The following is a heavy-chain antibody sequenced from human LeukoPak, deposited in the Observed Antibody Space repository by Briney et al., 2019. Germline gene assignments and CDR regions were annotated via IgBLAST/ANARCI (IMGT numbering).Heavy chain of an antibody. D-gene: IGHD6-19*01. CDR2: ISAYNGNT. Sequence: ASVKVSCKASGYTFTSYGISWVRQAPGQGLEWMGWISAYNGNTNYAQKLQGRVTMTTDTSTSTAYMELRSLRSDDMAVYYCARDTGYSSGWYGDYYYYMDVWGKGTTVTVSS. V-gene: IGHV1-18*03. J-gene: IGHJ6*03. CDR3: ARDTGYSSGWYGDYYYYMDV. CDR1: GYTFTSYG.